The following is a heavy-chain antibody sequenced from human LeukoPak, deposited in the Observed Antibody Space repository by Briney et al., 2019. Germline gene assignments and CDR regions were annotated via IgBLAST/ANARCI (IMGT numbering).Heavy chain of an antibody. Sequence: GESLKISCKGSGYYFTSYWIAWVRQMPGKGLELMGIVYPDDSETIYSRPFQGQFTISADKSINTAYLQWSSLRASDTAIYYCARLGTGVYSMKDGPGDSWRQGTLVTVSS. J-gene: IGHJ4*02. CDR3: ARLGTGVYSMKDGPGDS. D-gene: IGHD7-27*01. CDR1: GYYFTSYW. CDR2: VYPDDSET. V-gene: IGHV5-51*01.